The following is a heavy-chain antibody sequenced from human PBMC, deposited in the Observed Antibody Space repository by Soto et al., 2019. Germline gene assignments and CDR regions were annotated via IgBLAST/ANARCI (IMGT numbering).Heavy chain of an antibody. CDR3: GRDGVGATTFDYFDY. CDR1: GFTFSSYA. CDR2: ISYDGSNK. J-gene: IGHJ4*02. D-gene: IGHD1-26*01. V-gene: IGHV3-30-3*01. Sequence: GGSLRLSCAASGFTFSSYAMHWVSQAPGKGLEWVAVISYDGSNKYYADSVKGRFTISRDNSKNTRYLQMNSLIAEDTAVYYFGRDGVGATTFDYFDYWGQGTPVTVSS.